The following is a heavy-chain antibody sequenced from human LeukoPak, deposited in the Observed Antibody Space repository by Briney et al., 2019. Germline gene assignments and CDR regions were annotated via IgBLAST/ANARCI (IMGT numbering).Heavy chain of an antibody. CDR3: AGGDPNWFDP. V-gene: IGHV4-59*01. D-gene: IGHD2-21*02. CDR2: IYYSGSD. J-gene: IGHJ5*02. Sequence: SETLSLTCTVSGGSISSYYWSWIRQPPGKGLEWIGYIYYSGSDNYNPSLKSRVTISVDTSKNQFSLKLSSVTAADTAVYYCAGGDPNWFDPWGQGTLVTVSS. CDR1: GGSISSYY.